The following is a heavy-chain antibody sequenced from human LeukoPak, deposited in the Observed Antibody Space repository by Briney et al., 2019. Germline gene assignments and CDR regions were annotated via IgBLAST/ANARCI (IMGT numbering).Heavy chain of an antibody. CDR1: GGSISSGDYY. CDR2: IYYSGST. D-gene: IGHD3-10*01. CDR3: ARFDYYSSGSYDASGAFDI. J-gene: IGHJ3*02. V-gene: IGHV4-30-4*01. Sequence: SQTLSLTCTVSGGSISSGDYYWSWIRQPPGKGLEWIGYIYYSGSTYYNPSLKSRVTISVDTSKNQFSLKLSSVTAADTAVYYCARFDYYSSGSYDASGAFDIWGHGTMVTVSS.